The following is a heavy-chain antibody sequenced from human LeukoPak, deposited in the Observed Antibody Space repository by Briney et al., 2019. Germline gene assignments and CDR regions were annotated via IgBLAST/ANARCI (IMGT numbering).Heavy chain of an antibody. J-gene: IGHJ4*02. Sequence: GGSLRLSCAASGFTFSSYWIHWVRQAPGKGLVWVSRINSDGSSTSYADSVKGRFTISRDNAKNTLYLQMNSLRAEDTAVYYCASGVRSSGWYWLDYFDYWGQGTLVTVSS. CDR3: ASGVRSSGWYWLDYFDY. D-gene: IGHD6-19*01. CDR1: GFTFSSYW. CDR2: INSDGSST. V-gene: IGHV3-74*01.